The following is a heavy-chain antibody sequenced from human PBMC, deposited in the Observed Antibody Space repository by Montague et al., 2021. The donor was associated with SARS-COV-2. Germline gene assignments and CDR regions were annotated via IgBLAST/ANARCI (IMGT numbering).Heavy chain of an antibody. D-gene: IGHD3-10*01. CDR2: S. J-gene: IGHJ6*02. CDR3: ARGRRILLWFGELLSGGDYYGMDV. V-gene: IGHV4-34*01. Sequence: SKKKTSLKSRVTISVDTSKNQFSLKLSSVTAADTAVYYCARGRRILLWFGELLSGGDYYGMDVWGQGTTVTVSS.